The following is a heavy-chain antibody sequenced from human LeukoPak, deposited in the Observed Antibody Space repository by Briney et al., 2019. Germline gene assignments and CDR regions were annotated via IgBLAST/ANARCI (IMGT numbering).Heavy chain of an antibody. Sequence: GGSLRLSCAASGFTFTNYWMSWVRHAPGEGLEWVANINQDGSEKHFVASVKGRFTISRDNAKNSLYLQMNNVRAEDTAVYYCARDIVGPTDWGRGTLVSVCS. J-gene: IGHJ4*02. D-gene: IGHD1-26*01. CDR1: GFTFTNYW. CDR3: ARDIVGPTD. V-gene: IGHV3-7*01. CDR2: INQDGSEK.